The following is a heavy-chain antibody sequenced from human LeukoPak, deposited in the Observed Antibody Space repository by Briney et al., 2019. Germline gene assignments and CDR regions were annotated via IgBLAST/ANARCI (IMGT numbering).Heavy chain of an antibody. J-gene: IGHJ2*01. CDR2: IYSGGST. V-gene: IGHV3-66*01. Sequence: GGSLSLSCAASGVTVSSNYMSWVRQAPGKGLEWVSVIYSGGSTYYAASVRSRFTISRDNSKNTLYLQMNSLRAEDTAVYYCAKTLSGRAQRNWYFDLWGRGTLVTVSA. D-gene: IGHD6-25*01. CDR3: AKTLSGRAQRNWYFDL. CDR1: GVTVSSNY.